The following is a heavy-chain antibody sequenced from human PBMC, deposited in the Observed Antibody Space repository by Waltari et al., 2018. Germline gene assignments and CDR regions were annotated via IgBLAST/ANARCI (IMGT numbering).Heavy chain of an antibody. Sequence: EVQLVESGGGLVQPGGSLRLSCAASGFTFNSPDMHWVRQATGKGLEWVSSIGSAGDTYYPVSVKGRFTISRENAKNSLYLQMDSLRAGDTATYYCARSASSLDYMDVWGKGTTVIVSS. CDR2: IGSAGDT. J-gene: IGHJ6*03. D-gene: IGHD6-6*01. CDR1: GFTFNSPD. V-gene: IGHV3-13*01. CDR3: ARSASSLDYMDV.